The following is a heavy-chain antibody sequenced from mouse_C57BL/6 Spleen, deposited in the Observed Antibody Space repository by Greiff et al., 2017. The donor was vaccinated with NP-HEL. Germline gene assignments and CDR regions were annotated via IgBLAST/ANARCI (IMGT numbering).Heavy chain of an antibody. D-gene: IGHD2-4*01. Sequence: EVKLQESGPGLVKPSQSLSLTCSVTGYSITSGYYWNWIRQFPGNKLEWMGYISYDGSNNYNPSLKNRISITRDTSKNQFFLKLNSVTTEDTATYYCARGPFYYDYDPYYFDYWGQGTTLTVSS. CDR2: ISYDGSN. CDR1: GYSITSGYY. CDR3: ARGPFYYDYDPYYFDY. J-gene: IGHJ2*01. V-gene: IGHV3-6*01.